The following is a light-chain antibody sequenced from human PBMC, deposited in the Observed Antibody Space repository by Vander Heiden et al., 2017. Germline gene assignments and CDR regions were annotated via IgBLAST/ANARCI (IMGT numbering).Light chain of an antibody. CDR1: QGISSY. CDR2: AAS. J-gene: IGKJ1*01. V-gene: IGKV1-8*01. Sequence: AIRMTPSPSPLSASTGDRVTITCRASQGISSYLAWYQQKPGKAPKLLIYAASTLQSGVPSRFSGSGSGTDFTLTISCLQSEDFATYYCQQYYSYPQTFGQGTKVEIK. CDR3: QQYYSYPQT.